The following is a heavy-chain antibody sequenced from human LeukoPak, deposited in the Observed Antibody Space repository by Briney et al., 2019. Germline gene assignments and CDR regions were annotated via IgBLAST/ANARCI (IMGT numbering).Heavy chain of an antibody. J-gene: IGHJ4*02. D-gene: IGHD3-10*01. CDR2: ISGSGGST. Sequence: PGGSLRLSCAASGFTFSSYAMSWVRQAPGKGLEWVSAISGSGGSTYYADSVKGRFTISRDNSKNTLYLQMNSLRAEDTAVYYCARDDTYYYGSGRAQGIKYLLDYWGQGTLVTVSS. CDR3: ARDDTYYYGSGRAQGIKYLLDY. V-gene: IGHV3-23*01. CDR1: GFTFSSYA.